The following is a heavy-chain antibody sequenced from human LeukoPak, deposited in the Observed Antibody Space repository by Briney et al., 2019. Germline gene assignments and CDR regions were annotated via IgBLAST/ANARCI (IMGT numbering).Heavy chain of an antibody. CDR1: GGTFSSYA. CDR2: IIPIFGTA. CDR3: ATRTTRPTSRCSSTSCYYYYYYMDV. V-gene: IGHV1-69*05. J-gene: IGHJ6*03. D-gene: IGHD2-2*01. Sequence: SVKVSCKASGGTFSSYAISWVRQAPGQGLEWMGWIIPIFGTANYAQKFQGRVTITTDESTSTAYMELSSLRSEDTAVYYCATRTTRPTSRCSSTSCYYYYYYMDVWGKGTTVTVSS.